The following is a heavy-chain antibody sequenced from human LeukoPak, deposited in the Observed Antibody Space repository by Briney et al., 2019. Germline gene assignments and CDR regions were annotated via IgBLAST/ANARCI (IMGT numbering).Heavy chain of an antibody. D-gene: IGHD3-22*01. Sequence: SETLSLTCTVSGGSMSNYYWSWIRQPAGKELELIGRIFPSGITNYNPSLISRVTMSVDTSKNQFSLKLNSVTAADTAVYYCARHSHYYDSSGSPNWGQGTLVTVSS. CDR3: ARHSHYYDSSGSPN. CDR1: GGSMSNYY. CDR2: IFPSGIT. J-gene: IGHJ4*02. V-gene: IGHV4-4*07.